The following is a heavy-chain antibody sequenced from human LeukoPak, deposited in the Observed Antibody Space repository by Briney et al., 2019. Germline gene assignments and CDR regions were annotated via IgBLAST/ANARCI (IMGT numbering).Heavy chain of an antibody. V-gene: IGHV4-59*12. J-gene: IGHJ4*02. Sequence: SETLSLTCTVSGGSISSSYWSWIRQPPGKGLEWIGYIYYSGSTNYNPSLKSRVTISVDTSKNQFSLKLRSVTAADTAVYYCAATGEPGGYWGQGTLVTVSS. CDR2: IYYSGST. CDR1: GGSISSSY. D-gene: IGHD7-27*01. CDR3: AATGEPGGY.